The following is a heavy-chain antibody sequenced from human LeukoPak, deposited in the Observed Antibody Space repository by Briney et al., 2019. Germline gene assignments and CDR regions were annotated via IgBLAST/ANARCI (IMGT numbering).Heavy chain of an antibody. J-gene: IGHJ3*02. CDR2: IYDSGST. CDR1: GGSISSGSYY. Sequence: SETLSLTCTVSGGSISSGSYYWSWIQQPAGKGLEWIGYIYDSGSTNYNPSLKSRVTISVDTSKNQFSLKLSSVTAADTAVYYCACLTTADAFDIWGQGTMVTVSS. D-gene: IGHD3-22*01. V-gene: IGHV4-61*10. CDR3: ACLTTADAFDI.